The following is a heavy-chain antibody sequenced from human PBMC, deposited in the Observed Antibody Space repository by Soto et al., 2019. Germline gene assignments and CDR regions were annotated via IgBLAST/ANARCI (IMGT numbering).Heavy chain of an antibody. V-gene: IGHV4-39*01. J-gene: IGHJ4*02. CDR1: GGSISSSSDY. CDR3: GRLEGLATISYYFDY. D-gene: IGHD3-9*01. Sequence: PSETLSLTCTVCGGSISSSSDYWGWVRQPPGKGLEWIGSVYYSGSTYYNPSLESRVTISVDKSKNQFSLKLMSLSAADTAVYYCGRLEGLATISYYFDYWGQGALVTVSS. CDR2: VYYSGST.